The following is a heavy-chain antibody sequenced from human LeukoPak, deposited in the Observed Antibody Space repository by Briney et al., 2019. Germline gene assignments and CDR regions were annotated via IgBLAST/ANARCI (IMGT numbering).Heavy chain of an antibody. CDR1: GFTFSRYE. V-gene: IGHV3-48*03. Sequence: TGGSLRLSCAASGFTFSRYEMNWVRQAPGKGLEWISYISGSGDTIYYADSVKGRFTISRDNAKNSLYLQMNSLRAEDTAVYHCANSPVVLQYRLWFDPWGQGALVTVSS. CDR3: ANSPVVLQYRLWFDP. D-gene: IGHD5-24*01. CDR2: ISGSGDTI. J-gene: IGHJ5*02.